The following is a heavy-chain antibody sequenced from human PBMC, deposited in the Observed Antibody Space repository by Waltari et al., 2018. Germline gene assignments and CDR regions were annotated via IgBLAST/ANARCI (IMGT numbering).Heavy chain of an antibody. J-gene: IGHJ4*02. Sequence: QVQLVQSGAEVQKPGSSVKVSCKASGGTFSSYAIRWVRPPPGQGLAWMGGIIPIFGTENDEQKFQGRVTITADETTSTAYMELSSRRAEDTAVYYWAGEGYYYDSSGYNDWGQGTLVTVSS. CDR2: IIPIFGTE. V-gene: IGHV1-69*01. CDR3: AGEGYYYDSSGYND. CDR1: GGTFSSYA. D-gene: IGHD3-22*01.